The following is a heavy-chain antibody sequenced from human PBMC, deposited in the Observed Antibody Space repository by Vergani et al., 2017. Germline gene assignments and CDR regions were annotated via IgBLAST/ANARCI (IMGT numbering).Heavy chain of an antibody. J-gene: IGHJ4*02. D-gene: IGHD3-3*01. CDR1: GFTFSSYA. CDR2: ISGSGGST. Sequence: VQLVESGGGVVQPGRSLRLSCAASGFTFSSYAMSWVRQAPGKGLEWVSAISGSGGSTYYADSVKGRFTISRDNSKNTLYLQMNSLRAEDTAVYYCAKDEGVLRFLEWLPLLDYWGQGTLVTVSS. CDR3: AKDEGVLRFLEWLPLLDY. V-gene: IGHV3-23*04.